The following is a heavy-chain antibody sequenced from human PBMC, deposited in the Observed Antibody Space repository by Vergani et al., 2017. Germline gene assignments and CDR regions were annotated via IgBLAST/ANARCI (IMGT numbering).Heavy chain of an antibody. CDR2: IIPNFSPA. Sequence: QVQLVQSGAEVKKPGSSVRVSCKTSGGAFSTYAINWVRQAPGQGLEWMGAIIPNFSPARSAQKFQGRVTITADESTRTVYMELNSLRSDDSAVYYCARDRMGVRFRQPHYYGMDVWGQGTTVTGSS. CDR1: GGAFSTYA. CDR3: ARDRMGVRFRQPHYYGMDV. J-gene: IGHJ6*02. D-gene: IGHD1-14*01. V-gene: IGHV1-69*12.